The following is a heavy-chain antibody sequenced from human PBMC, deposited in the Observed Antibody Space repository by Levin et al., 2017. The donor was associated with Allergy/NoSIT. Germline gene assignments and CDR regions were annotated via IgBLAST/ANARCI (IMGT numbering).Heavy chain of an antibody. Sequence: QPGGSLRLSCAASGFSFSSYGMHWVRQAPGKGLEWVAVISYDGSNKDYGDSVKGRFTISRDNSKNTLYLQMNSLRVEDTAVYYCAKDWSYASGSYYTFDQWGQGTLVTVSS. CDR1: GFSFSSYG. CDR3: AKDWSYASGSYYTFDQ. J-gene: IGHJ4*02. V-gene: IGHV3-30*18. D-gene: IGHD3-10*01. CDR2: ISYDGSNK.